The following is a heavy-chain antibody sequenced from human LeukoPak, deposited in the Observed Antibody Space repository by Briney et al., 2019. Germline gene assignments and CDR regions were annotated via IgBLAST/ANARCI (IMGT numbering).Heavy chain of an antibody. CDR1: GYSISSGYY. CDR2: IYHSGST. CDR3: ARALVVRYVRRPFDY. Sequence: SETLSLTCTVSGYSISSGYYWGWIRQPPGKGLEWIGSIYHSGSTYYNPSLKSRVTISVDTSKNQFSLKLSSVTAADTAVYYCARALVVRYVRRPFDYWGQGTLVTVSS. D-gene: IGHD3-22*01. V-gene: IGHV4-38-2*02. J-gene: IGHJ4*02.